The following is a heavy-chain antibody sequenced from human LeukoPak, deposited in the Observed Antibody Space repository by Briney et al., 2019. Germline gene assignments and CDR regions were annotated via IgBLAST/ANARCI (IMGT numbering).Heavy chain of an antibody. CDR1: GGSISSYY. CDR2: IYYSGST. Sequence: SETLSLTCTVSGGSISSYYWSWIRQPPGKGLEWIGYIYYSGSTNYNPSFKSRVTISVDTSKNQFSLKLSSVTAADTAVYYCARADYGSHGYYYGTDVWGQGTTVTVSS. CDR3: ARADYGSHGYYYGTDV. J-gene: IGHJ6*02. V-gene: IGHV4-59*01. D-gene: IGHD3-10*01.